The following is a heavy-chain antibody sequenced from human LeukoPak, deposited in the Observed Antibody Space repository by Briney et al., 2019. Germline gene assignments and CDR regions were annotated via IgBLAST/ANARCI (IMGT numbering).Heavy chain of an antibody. CDR1: GFTFDDYA. Sequence: GGSLRLSCAVSGFTFDDYAMHWVRQAPGKCLEWVSLISGDGGSRYYAGSVKGRFTVSRDNSKNSLYLQMNRLRTDDTAFYYCAKGADPLTWRMTTVAGTRFDFWGQGTLVTVSS. CDR2: ISGDGGSR. J-gene: IGHJ4*02. V-gene: IGHV3-43*02. CDR3: AKGADPLTWRMTTVAGTRFDF. D-gene: IGHD6-19*01.